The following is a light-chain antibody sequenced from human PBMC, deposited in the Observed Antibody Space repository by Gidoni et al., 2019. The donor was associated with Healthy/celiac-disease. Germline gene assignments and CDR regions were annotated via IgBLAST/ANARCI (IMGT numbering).Light chain of an antibody. Sequence: DIVMTQSPDSLAVSLGERATINCKSSQSVLYSSNNKNYLAWYQQKPGQPPKLLIYWASTRESGVPDRFSGSGSGTDFPLAISSLQAEDVAVYYCQQYYSTLGFGQXTKLEIK. CDR2: WAS. CDR1: QSVLYSSNNKNY. V-gene: IGKV4-1*01. J-gene: IGKJ2*03. CDR3: QQYYSTLG.